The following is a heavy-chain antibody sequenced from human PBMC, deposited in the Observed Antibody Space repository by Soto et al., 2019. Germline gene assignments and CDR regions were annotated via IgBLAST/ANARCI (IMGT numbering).Heavy chain of an antibody. CDR1: GGSISSYY. V-gene: IGHV4-59*01. CDR2: IYYSGST. CDR3: ARGAVVTPEYFQH. Sequence: PSETLSLTCTVSGGSISSYYWSWIRQPPGKGLEWIGYIYYSGSTNYNPSLKSRVTISVDTSKNQFSLKLGSVTAADTAVYYCARGAVVTPEYFQHWGQGTLVTVSS. J-gene: IGHJ1*01. D-gene: IGHD2-21*02.